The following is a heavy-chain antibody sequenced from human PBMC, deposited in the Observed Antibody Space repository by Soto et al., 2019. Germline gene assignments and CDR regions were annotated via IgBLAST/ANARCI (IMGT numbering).Heavy chain of an antibody. V-gene: IGHV4-39*01. CDR1: GGSISSSSYY. CDR3: ARGVRYYDFWSGSRNIYYYMDV. J-gene: IGHJ6*03. Sequence: SETLPLTWTVSGGSISSSSYYWGWIRQPPGKGLEWIGSIYYSGSTYYNPSLKSRVTISVDTSKNQFSLKLSSVTAADTAVYYCARGVRYYDFWSGSRNIYYYMDVWGKGTTVTVSS. CDR2: IYYSGST. D-gene: IGHD3-3*01.